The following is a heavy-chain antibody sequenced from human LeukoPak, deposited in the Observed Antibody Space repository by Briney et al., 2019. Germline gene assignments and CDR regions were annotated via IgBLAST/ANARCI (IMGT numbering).Heavy chain of an antibody. CDR3: ARDLGTGDLSFDY. D-gene: IGHD2-8*02. CDR2: INPNSGGT. Sequence: ASVKVSCKASGYTFTGYFLHWVRQAPGHGLEWMGWINPNSGGTKYAQKFQGRVTLTRDTSITTAYMDLTRLKSDDTVVYFCARDLGTGDLSFDYWGQGTLLSVSS. V-gene: IGHV1-2*02. CDR1: GYTFTGYF. J-gene: IGHJ4*02.